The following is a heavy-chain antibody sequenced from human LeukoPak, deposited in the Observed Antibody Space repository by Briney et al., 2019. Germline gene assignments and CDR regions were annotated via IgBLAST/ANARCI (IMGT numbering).Heavy chain of an antibody. D-gene: IGHD3-10*01. CDR3: VKGAYYSTDNHFGTQHFDL. CDR1: GLTFNSYA. V-gene: IGHV3-23*01. Sequence: PGGSLRLSCEASGLTFNSYAMEWVPQAPGKGLEWVSVISGDLRTTNYAHSVKGRFTISRDNSKNTVYLQMNGLRVEDSAIYYCVKGAYYSTDNHFGTQHFDLWGRGTLVAVSS. J-gene: IGHJ2*01. CDR2: ISGDLRTT.